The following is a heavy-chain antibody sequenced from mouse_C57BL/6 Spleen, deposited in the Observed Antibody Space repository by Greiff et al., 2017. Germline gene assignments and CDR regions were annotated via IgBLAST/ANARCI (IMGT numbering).Heavy chain of an antibody. Sequence: VKLMESGPELVKPGASVKISCKASGYAFSSSWMNWVKQRPGKGLEWIGRIYPGDGDTNYNGKFKGKATLTEDKSSSAAYLQLSSLTSEDSAVYLCARGEIYGNSWFAYWGQGTLVTVSA. V-gene: IGHV1-82*01. J-gene: IGHJ3*01. CDR2: IYPGDGDT. CDR3: ARGEIYGNSWFAY. D-gene: IGHD2-1*01. CDR1: GYAFSSSW.